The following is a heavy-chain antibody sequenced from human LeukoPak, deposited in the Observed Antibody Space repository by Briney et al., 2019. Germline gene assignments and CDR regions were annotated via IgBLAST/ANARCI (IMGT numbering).Heavy chain of an antibody. Sequence: QPGGSLRLSCAASGFTFSSYGMHWVRQAPGKGLEWVAFIRYDGSNKYYADSVKGRFTTSRDNSKNTLYLQMNSLRAEDTAVYYCANIGTYGDPSDYWGQGTLVTVSS. CDR1: GFTFSSYG. CDR3: ANIGTYGDPSDY. CDR2: IRYDGSNK. D-gene: IGHD4-17*01. J-gene: IGHJ4*02. V-gene: IGHV3-30*02.